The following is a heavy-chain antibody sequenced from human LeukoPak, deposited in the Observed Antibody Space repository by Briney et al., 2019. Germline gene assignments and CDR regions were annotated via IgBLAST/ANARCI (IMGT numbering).Heavy chain of an antibody. CDR3: ARRRVVPAAYFDY. V-gene: IGHV3-21*01. CDR1: GFTFSSYS. D-gene: IGHD2-2*01. Sequence: GGSLRLSCAASGFTFSSYSMNWVRQAPGKGLEWVSSISSSSSYIYYADSVKGRFTISRDNAKNSLYLQMNSLRAEDTAVYYCARRRVVPAAYFDYRGQGTLVTVSS. CDR2: ISSSSSYI. J-gene: IGHJ4*02.